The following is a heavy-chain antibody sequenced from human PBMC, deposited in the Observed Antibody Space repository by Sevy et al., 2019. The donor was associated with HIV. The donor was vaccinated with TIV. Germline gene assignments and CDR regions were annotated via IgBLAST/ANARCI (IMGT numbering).Heavy chain of an antibody. CDR2: INPNSGDT. V-gene: IGHV1-2*02. J-gene: IGHJ4*02. Sequence: ASVKVSCKASGYTFTGYFMHWVRQAPGQGLEWMEWINPNSGDTNYAQKFQARVTMTRDTSINTAYMELSRLTSDDTALYYCARDMELVNEGTQEFYYWGQGTLVTVSS. CDR1: GYTFTGYF. CDR3: ARDMELVNEGTQEFYY. D-gene: IGHD1-7*01.